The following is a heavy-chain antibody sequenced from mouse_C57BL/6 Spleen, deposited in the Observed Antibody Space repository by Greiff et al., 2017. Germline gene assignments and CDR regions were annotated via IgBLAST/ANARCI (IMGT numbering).Heavy chain of an antibody. V-gene: IGHV1-82*01. J-gene: IGHJ2*01. CDR1: GYAFSSSW. CDR3: AREGVVADY. Sequence: VQLQQSGPELVQPGASVKISCKASGYAFSSSWMNWVKQRPGKGLEWIGRIYPGDGDTNYNGKFKGKATLTADKSSSTAYMQLSSLTSEDSAVYFCAREGVVADYWGQGTTLTVSS. D-gene: IGHD1-1*01. CDR2: IYPGDGDT.